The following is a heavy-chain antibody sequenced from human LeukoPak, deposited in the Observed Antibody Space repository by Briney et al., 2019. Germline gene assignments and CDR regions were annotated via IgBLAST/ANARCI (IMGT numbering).Heavy chain of an antibody. CDR2: INSDGSWT. CDR3: VSFYETY. V-gene: IGHV3-74*01. D-gene: IGHD2/OR15-2a*01. J-gene: IGHJ4*02. Sequence: GGSLRLSCVASANYWMHWVRQAPGKGLVWVSHINSDGSWTSYADSVKGRFTISKDNAKNTVYLQMNSLRAEVTAVYYCVSFYETYWGRGTLVTVSS. CDR1: ANYW.